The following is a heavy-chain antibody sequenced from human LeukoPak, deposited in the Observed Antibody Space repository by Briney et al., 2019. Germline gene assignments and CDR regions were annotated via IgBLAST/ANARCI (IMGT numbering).Heavy chain of an antibody. Sequence: KTGGSLRLSCAASGFTFSDYYMSWIRQAPGKGLEWVSYISSSGSTIYYADSVKGRFTISRDNAKNSLYLQMNSLRAEDTAVYYCARGGVPAARRRGEAYNWFDPWGQGTLVTVSS. J-gene: IGHJ5*02. CDR1: GFTFSDYY. CDR2: ISSSGSTI. D-gene: IGHD2-2*01. V-gene: IGHV3-11*01. CDR3: ARGGVPAARRRGEAYNWFDP.